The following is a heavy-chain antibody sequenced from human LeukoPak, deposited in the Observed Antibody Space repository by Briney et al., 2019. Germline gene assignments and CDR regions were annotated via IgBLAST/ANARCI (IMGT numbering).Heavy chain of an antibody. J-gene: IGHJ4*02. CDR1: GGTFSSYA. D-gene: IGHD3-22*01. CDR3: AREGGSGHSYYFDF. Sequence: ASVKVSCKASGGTFSSYAISWVRQAPGQGLEWMGWINPFSGGTKCAQKFQGWVTMTRDTSISTAYMELSRLTSDDTAIYYCAREGGSGHSYYFDFWGRGTLVTVSS. CDR2: INPFSGGT. V-gene: IGHV1-2*04.